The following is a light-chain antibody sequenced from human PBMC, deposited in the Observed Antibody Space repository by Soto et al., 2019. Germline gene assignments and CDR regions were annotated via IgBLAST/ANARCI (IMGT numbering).Light chain of an antibody. CDR2: DVS. CDR1: SSDVGGYIY. Sequence: QSALTQPRSVSGSPGQSVTISCTGTSSDVGGYIYVSWYQHHPGKAPNLMIYDVSNRPSGVSNRFSGSKSGNTASLTISGLQPEDEADYYCSSYTTSNTRQIVFGTGTKVTV. CDR3: SSYTTSNTRQIV. V-gene: IGLV2-14*03. J-gene: IGLJ1*01.